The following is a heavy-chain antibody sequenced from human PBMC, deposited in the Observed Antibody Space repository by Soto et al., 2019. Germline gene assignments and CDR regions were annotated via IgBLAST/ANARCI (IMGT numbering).Heavy chain of an antibody. J-gene: IGHJ5*02. CDR3: AKVLSYYYGWFGP. V-gene: IGHV3-53*01. CDR2: IYSGGST. Sequence: GFLRVSCGAACVTGSSNYMSWVRQAPGKGLEGVSVIYSGGSTYYADSVKGRFTVSRDNSKNTVFLQLNNVRVEDSAVYFCAKVLSYYYGWFGPWGLGTLVTVSS. CDR1: CVTGSSNY. D-gene: IGHD3-22*01.